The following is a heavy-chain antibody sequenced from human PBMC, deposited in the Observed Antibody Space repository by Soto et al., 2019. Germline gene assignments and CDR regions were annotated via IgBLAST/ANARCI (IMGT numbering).Heavy chain of an antibody. J-gene: IGHJ3*02. CDR3: ARHRTAQDAFDI. Sequence: QVQLQESGPGLVKPSETLSLTCTVSGGSISSYYWSWIRQPPGKGLEWIGYIYYSGSTNYNPSLKSRVTISVETSKNQFSLKLSSVTAADTAVYYCARHRTAQDAFDIWGQGTMVTVSS. CDR1: GGSISSYY. V-gene: IGHV4-59*08. D-gene: IGHD4-17*01. CDR2: IYYSGST.